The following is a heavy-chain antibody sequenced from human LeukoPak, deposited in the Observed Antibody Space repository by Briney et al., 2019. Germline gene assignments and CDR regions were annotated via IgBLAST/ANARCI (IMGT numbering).Heavy chain of an antibody. CDR3: AREEGYGSGSYYNDY. J-gene: IGHJ4*02. CDR1: GFTFSSNG. D-gene: IGHD3-10*01. Sequence: GGSLRLSCAASGFTFSSNGMHWVRQAPGKGLEWVAFIRYDGSNKYYADSVKGRFTISRDNSKNTLYLQMNSLRAEDTAVYYCAREEGYGSGSYYNDYWGQGTLVTVSS. V-gene: IGHV3-30*02. CDR2: IRYDGSNK.